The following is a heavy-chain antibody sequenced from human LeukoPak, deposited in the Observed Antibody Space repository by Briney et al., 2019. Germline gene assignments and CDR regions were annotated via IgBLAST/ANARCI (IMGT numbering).Heavy chain of an antibody. Sequence: PGVSLRLSCAASGFTFSNYAMSWVRQAPGKWLEWVSAISGSGRSTYYADSVKGRFTISRDNSKNTLYLQMNSLRAEDTALYYCAKDGFSSSWYNWFDPWGQGTLVTVSS. J-gene: IGHJ5*02. D-gene: IGHD6-13*01. CDR2: ISGSGRST. V-gene: IGHV3-23*01. CDR1: GFTFSNYA. CDR3: AKDGFSSSWYNWFDP.